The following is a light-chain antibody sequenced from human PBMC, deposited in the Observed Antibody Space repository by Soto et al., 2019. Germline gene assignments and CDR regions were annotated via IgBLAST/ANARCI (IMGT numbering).Light chain of an antibody. Sequence: QAVVRQPPSVSAAPGQKVTISCSGSSSNIGNNYVSWYQQLPGTAPKLLIYDNNKRPSGIPDRFSGSKSGTSATLGITGLQTGDEADYYCGTWDSSLSAVVFGGGTKLTV. CDR2: DNN. V-gene: IGLV1-51*01. CDR3: GTWDSSLSAVV. J-gene: IGLJ2*01. CDR1: SSNIGNNY.